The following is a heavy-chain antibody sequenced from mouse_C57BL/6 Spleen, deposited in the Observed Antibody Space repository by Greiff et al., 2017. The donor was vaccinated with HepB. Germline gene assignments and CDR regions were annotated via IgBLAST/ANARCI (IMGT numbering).Heavy chain of an antibody. D-gene: IGHD3-3*01. Sequence: EVMLVESGGDLVKPGGSLKLSCAASGFTFSSYGMSWVRQTPDKRLEWVATISSGGSYTYYPDSVKGRFTISRDNAKNTLYLQMSSLKSEDTAMYYCASRDVGGYFDVWGTGTTVTVSS. V-gene: IGHV5-6*02. J-gene: IGHJ1*03. CDR3: ASRDVGGYFDV. CDR2: ISSGGSYT. CDR1: GFTFSSYG.